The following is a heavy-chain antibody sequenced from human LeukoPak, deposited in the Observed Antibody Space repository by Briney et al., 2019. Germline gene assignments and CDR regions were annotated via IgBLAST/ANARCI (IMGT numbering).Heavy chain of an antibody. CDR1: GGSFSGYY. Sequence: SETLSLTCTVYGGSFSGYYWSWIRQPPGKGLEWIGEINHSGSTNYNPSLKSRVTISVDTSKNQFSLKLSSVTAADTAVYYCARVTVKDYWGQGTLVTVSS. J-gene: IGHJ4*02. D-gene: IGHD4-17*01. CDR3: ARVTVKDY. V-gene: IGHV4-34*01. CDR2: INHSGST.